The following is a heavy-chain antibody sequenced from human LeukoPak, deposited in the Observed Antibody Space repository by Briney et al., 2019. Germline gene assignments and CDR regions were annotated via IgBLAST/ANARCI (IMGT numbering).Heavy chain of an antibody. CDR3: AGSLAPLTEY. CDR2: INSGGSGT. J-gene: IGHJ4*02. V-gene: IGHV3-74*01. Sequence: QPGGSLRLSCAASGFNFASNWMHWVRQTPGKGLVWVSRINSGGSGTSYADSVEGRFTISRDNAKNTLYLQMNSLRAEDTAVYYCAGSLAPLTEYWGQGTLVTVSS. D-gene: IGHD3-10*01. CDR1: GFNFASNW.